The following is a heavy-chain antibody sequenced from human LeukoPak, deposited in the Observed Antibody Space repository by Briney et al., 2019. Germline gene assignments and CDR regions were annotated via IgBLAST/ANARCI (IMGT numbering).Heavy chain of an antibody. D-gene: IGHD3-22*01. J-gene: IGHJ5*02. CDR2: ISGSGGRT. Sequence: PGGSLRLPCAASGFTFSSYAMSWVRQAPGKGLEWVSSISGSGGRTYYADSVKGRFTISRDNSKNTLYLQMNSLRAEDTAVYYCTKGPYYYDSSGYSRRWFDPWGQGTLVTVSS. V-gene: IGHV3-23*01. CDR1: GFTFSSYA. CDR3: TKGPYYYDSSGYSRRWFDP.